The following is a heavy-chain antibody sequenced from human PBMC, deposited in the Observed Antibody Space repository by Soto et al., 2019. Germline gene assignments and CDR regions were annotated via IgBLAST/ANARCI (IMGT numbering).Heavy chain of an antibody. J-gene: IGHJ4*02. CDR2: VNHSGTT. V-gene: IGHV4-34*01. CDR3: ARGIGYCSSINCYSSRRLRFDS. D-gene: IGHD2-2*01. Sequence: PSETLSLTCAVYGGSFSGYYWTWIRQSPEKGLEWLGEVNHSGTTYYNPSLKTRVTISVHTPKNQFSLKMSSVTAADMAVYYCARGIGYCSSINCYSSRRLRFDSWGQGTLVTVSS. CDR1: GGSFSGYY.